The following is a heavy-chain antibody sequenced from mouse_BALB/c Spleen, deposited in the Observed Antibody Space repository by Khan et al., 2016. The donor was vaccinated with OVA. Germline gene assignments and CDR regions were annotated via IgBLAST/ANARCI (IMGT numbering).Heavy chain of an antibody. Sequence: VQLKQSGPELVKPGASVKMSCKASGYTFTSYVMHWVKQKPGQGLEWIGYIYPNNDGPEYNEKFKGKATLTSDRSSSTAYMELSSLTSEDSAGYDCARGGYYGKGFAYWGQGTLVTVSA. CDR3: ARGGYYGKGFAY. V-gene: IGHV1S136*01. CDR1: GYTFTSYV. J-gene: IGHJ3*01. D-gene: IGHD2-1*01. CDR2: IYPNNDGP.